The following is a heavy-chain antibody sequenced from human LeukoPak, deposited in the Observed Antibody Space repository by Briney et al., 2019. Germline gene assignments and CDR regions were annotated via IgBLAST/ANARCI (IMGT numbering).Heavy chain of an antibody. CDR1: GFTFSSYE. D-gene: IGHD1-14*01. J-gene: IGHJ3*02. CDR3: ARAGNAFDI. Sequence: PGGSLRLSCAASGFTFSSYEMNWVRQAPGKGLEWVSYISSSVSTIYYADSVKGRFTISRDNAKNTLFLQMNSLRVEDTAVYYCARAGNAFDIWGQGTMVTVSS. V-gene: IGHV3-48*03. CDR2: ISSSVSTI.